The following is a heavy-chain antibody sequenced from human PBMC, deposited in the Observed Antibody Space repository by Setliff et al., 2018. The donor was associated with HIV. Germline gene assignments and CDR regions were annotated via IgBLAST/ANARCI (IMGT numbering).Heavy chain of an antibody. J-gene: IGHJ3*02. CDR1: GGSISNYY. Sequence: SETLSLTCTVSGGSISNYYWSWIRQPAGKRLEWIGRVYTSGSTIYNPSLRSRVTMSVDTSKSQFSLKLNSVAAADTAVYYCARVFPPIRGAPFGTPPGAFDIWGQGTMVTVSS. V-gene: IGHV4-4*07. D-gene: IGHD2-15*01. CDR2: VYTSGST. CDR3: ARVFPPIRGAPFGTPPGAFDI.